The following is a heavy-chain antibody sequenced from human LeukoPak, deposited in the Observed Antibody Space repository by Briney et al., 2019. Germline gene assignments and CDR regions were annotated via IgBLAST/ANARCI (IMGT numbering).Heavy chain of an antibody. CDR1: GGSISSYY. D-gene: IGHD6-25*01. Sequence: SETLSVTCTVSGGSISSYYWSWIRQPAGNGLEWIGRIYTSGSTNYNPSLKSRVTMSVDTSKNQFSLKLSSVTAVDTAVYYCARDGFPAFFDYWGQGTLVTVSS. J-gene: IGHJ4*02. CDR3: ARDGFPAFFDY. V-gene: IGHV4-4*07. CDR2: IYTSGST.